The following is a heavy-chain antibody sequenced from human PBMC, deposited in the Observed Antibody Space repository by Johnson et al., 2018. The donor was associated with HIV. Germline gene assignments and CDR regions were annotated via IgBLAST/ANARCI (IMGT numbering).Heavy chain of an antibody. CDR2: ISYDGSNK. D-gene: IGHD3-3*01. V-gene: IGHV3-30*04. Sequence: VQLVESGGGLVQPGGSLRLSCAASGFTFSSYAMHWVRQAPGKGLEWVAVISYDGSNKYYADSVKGRFTISRDNSKNTLYLQMNSLRAEDTAVYYCASDALLRFLEWFIGGQGKMVTVSS. J-gene: IGHJ3*02. CDR3: ASDALLRFLEWFI. CDR1: GFTFSSYA.